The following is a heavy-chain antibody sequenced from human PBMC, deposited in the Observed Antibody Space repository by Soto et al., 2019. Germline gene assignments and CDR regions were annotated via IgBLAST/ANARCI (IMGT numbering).Heavy chain of an antibody. CDR2: IYNNGNT. J-gene: IGHJ4*02. CDR3: ARTVMPVGNLAAFDH. Sequence: SETLSLTCNVSGGSVSSVKYFWSWIRQPPGKGLEWIAYIYNNGNTNYTPSLKSPATISVDTSKNQCSLKLTSVTAADSAVYFCARTVMPVGNLAAFDHWGQGVLVTVSS. D-gene: IGHD7-27*01. V-gene: IGHV4-61*01. CDR1: GGSVSSVKYF.